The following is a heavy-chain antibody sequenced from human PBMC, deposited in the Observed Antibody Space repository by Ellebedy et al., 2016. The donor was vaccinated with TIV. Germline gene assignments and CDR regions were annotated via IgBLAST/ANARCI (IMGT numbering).Heavy chain of an antibody. CDR1: GFTFSSYE. CDR3: ARDIHYYDSSGYYFWFDP. J-gene: IGHJ5*02. D-gene: IGHD3-22*01. V-gene: IGHV3-48*03. CDR2: ISSSGSTI. Sequence: GESLKISCAAPGFTFSSYEMNWVRQAPGKGLEWVSYISSSGSTIYYADSVKGRFTISRDNAKNSLYLQMNSLRAEDTAVYYCARDIHYYDSSGYYFWFDPWGQGTLVTVSS.